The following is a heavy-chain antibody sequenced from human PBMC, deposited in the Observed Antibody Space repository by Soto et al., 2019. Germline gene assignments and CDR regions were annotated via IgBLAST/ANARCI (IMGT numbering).Heavy chain of an antibody. V-gene: IGHV4-59*01. CDR2: IYYSGST. Sequence: SETLSLTCTVSGGSISSYYWSWIRQPPGKGLEWIGYIYYSGSTNYNPSLKSRVTISVDTSKNQFSLKLSSVTAADTAVYYCARVGSSGFFGKSYYYYGMDVWGQGTTVTVSS. D-gene: IGHD6-19*01. J-gene: IGHJ6*02. CDR3: ARVGSSGFFGKSYYYYGMDV. CDR1: GGSISSYY.